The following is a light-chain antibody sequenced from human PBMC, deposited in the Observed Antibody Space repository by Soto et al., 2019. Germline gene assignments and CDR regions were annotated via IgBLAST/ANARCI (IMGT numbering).Light chain of an antibody. CDR3: QQRNSYLVT. V-gene: IGKV1-9*01. J-gene: IGKJ4*01. CDR1: QDISIY. Sequence: IQLTQSPSSLSASVGDRVTITCRASQDISIYLGWYQQKPGKAPKLLIYAASTLQSGVPSRFSGSASGTDFTLTISSLQPEDFATYYCQQRNSYLVTFGGGTKVEIK. CDR2: AAS.